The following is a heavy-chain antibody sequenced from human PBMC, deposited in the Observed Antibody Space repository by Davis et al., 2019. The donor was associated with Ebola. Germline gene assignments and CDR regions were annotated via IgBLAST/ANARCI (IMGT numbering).Heavy chain of an antibody. Sequence: SETLSLTCTVSGGSISSYYWSWIRQPPGKGLEWIGYIYYSGSTNYNPSLKSRVTMSVDTSKNQFSLRLTSVTAADTAVYYCSDWKLWGQGTLVTVAS. CDR3: SDWKL. CDR2: IYYSGST. V-gene: IGHV4-59*03. CDR1: GGSISSYY. J-gene: IGHJ4*02. D-gene: IGHD1-1*01.